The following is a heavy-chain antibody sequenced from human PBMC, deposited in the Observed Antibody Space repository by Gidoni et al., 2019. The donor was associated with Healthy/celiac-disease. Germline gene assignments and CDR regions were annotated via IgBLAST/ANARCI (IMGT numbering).Heavy chain of an antibody. CDR1: GFSLSTSGVG. CDR3: AHRRLRYYDFWSGYYTEGWFDP. V-gene: IGHV2-5*01. Sequence: QITLKESGPTLVKPTQTLTLTCTFSGFSLSTSGVGVGWIRQPPGKALEWLALIYWNDDKRYSPSLKSRLTITKDTSKNQVVLTMTNMDPVDTATYYCAHRRLRYYDFWSGYYTEGWFDPWGQGTLVTVSS. D-gene: IGHD3-3*01. CDR2: IYWNDDK. J-gene: IGHJ5*02.